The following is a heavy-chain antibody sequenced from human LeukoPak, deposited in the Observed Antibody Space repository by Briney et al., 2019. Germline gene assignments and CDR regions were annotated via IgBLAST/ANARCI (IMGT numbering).Heavy chain of an antibody. CDR3: ARDRTFGDGEGKNNEPFAA. CDR1: GFTFTKYG. CDR2: VWYDGSNE. D-gene: IGHD5-24*01. V-gene: IGHV3-33*01. J-gene: IGHJ5*02. Sequence: PGGSLRLSCAASGFTFTKYGMHWVRQAPGKGLEWVSVVWYDGSNEDYADSVKGRFTISRDNSENTLYLQMNSLRAEDTAVYFCARDRTFGDGEGKNNEPFAAWGQGTLVIVSS.